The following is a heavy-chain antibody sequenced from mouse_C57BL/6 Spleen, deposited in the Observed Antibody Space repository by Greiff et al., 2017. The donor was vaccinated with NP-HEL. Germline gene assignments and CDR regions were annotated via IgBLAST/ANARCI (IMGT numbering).Heavy chain of an antibody. Sequence: EVQLQQSGPELVKPGASVKISCKASGYTFTDYYMNWVKQSHGKSLEWIGDINPNNGGTSYNQKFKGKATLTVDKSSSTAYLELRSLTSEDSAVYYCARRGYGWFAYWGQRTLVTVSA. CDR3: ARRGYGWFAY. V-gene: IGHV1-26*01. J-gene: IGHJ3*01. D-gene: IGHD2-2*01. CDR1: GYTFTDYY. CDR2: INPNNGGT.